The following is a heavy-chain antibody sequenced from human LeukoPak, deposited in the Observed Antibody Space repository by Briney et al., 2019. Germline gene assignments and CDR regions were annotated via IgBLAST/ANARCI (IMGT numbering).Heavy chain of an antibody. J-gene: IGHJ5*02. CDR1: GGSINSSDYY. CDR3: ARRGSKFDP. V-gene: IGHV4-39*01. Sequence: SETLSLTCPVSGGSINSSDYYWGWIRQPPGKGLEWIGSIYYSGSTYYNPSLKSRVTISVDTSKNQFSLKLSSVTAAGTAVYYCARRGSKFDPWGQGTLVTVSS. CDR2: IYYSGST.